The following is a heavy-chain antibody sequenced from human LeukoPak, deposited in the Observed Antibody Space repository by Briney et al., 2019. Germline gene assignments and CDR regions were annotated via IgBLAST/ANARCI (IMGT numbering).Heavy chain of an antibody. Sequence: SQTLSLTCTVSGGSISSWGYYWSWIRQHPGKGLEWHGYIYYSGSTYYNPSLKSRVTISVDTSKNQFSLKLSSVTAADTAVYYCASHYYDSSGYHAHWGQGTLVTVSS. CDR2: IYYSGST. V-gene: IGHV4-31*03. J-gene: IGHJ4*02. D-gene: IGHD3-22*01. CDR3: ASHYYDSSGYHAH. CDR1: GGSISSWGYY.